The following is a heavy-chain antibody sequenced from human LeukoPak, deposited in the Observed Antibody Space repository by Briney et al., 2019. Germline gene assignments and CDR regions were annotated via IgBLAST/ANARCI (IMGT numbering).Heavy chain of an antibody. V-gene: IGHV3-7*01. D-gene: IGHD3-22*01. CDR1: GFTFSSYW. Sequence: GGSLRLSFAASGFTFSSYWMSWVRQAPGKGLEWVANIKQDGSEKYYVDSVKGRFTISRDNAKNSLYLQMNSLRAEDTAVYYCARSPHYYDSSGYYFDYWGQGTLVTVSS. CDR2: IKQDGSEK. CDR3: ARSPHYYDSSGYYFDY. J-gene: IGHJ4*02.